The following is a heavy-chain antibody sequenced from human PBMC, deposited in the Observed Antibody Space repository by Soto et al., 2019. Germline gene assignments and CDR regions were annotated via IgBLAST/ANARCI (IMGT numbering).Heavy chain of an antibody. Sequence: PGGSLRLSCAASGFTVSGSAVHWVRQASGKGLEWVGRIRSKTNSYATAYAASVKGRFTISRDDSKNTAYLQMNSLKTEDTAVYYCTSHLGELSLTRAFDIWGQGTMVTVS. CDR2: IRSKTNSYAT. V-gene: IGHV3-73*01. CDR1: GFTVSGSA. J-gene: IGHJ3*02. CDR3: TSHLGELSLTRAFDI. D-gene: IGHD3-16*02.